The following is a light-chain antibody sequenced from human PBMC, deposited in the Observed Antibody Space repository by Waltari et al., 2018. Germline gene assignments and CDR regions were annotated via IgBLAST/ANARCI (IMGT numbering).Light chain of an antibody. V-gene: IGLV4-69*01. CDR1: SGHITNV. Sequence: QLALTQSPSASASLGASVKLTCTLDSGHITNVVAWHQQHPERGPRYLMKINSDGSHSKGDEIPDRFSGSSSGAERYLTISSVQSDDEADYYCQTGGHGTWVFGGGTKL. CDR2: INSDGSH. CDR3: QTGGHGTWV. J-gene: IGLJ3*02.